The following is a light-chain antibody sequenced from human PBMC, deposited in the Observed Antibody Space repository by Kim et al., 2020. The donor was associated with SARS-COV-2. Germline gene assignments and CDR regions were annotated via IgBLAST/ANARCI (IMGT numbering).Light chain of an antibody. CDR1: KLGNRY. Sequence: SYEPTQPPSVSVSPGQTANIACSGDKLGNRYASWYQQMSGQSPVLVIYEDNKRPSGIPDRFSGSNSGNTATLTISETQSVDESDYYCQAWDGSSWVFGGGTQLTVL. J-gene: IGLJ3*02. CDR2: EDN. V-gene: IGLV3-1*01. CDR3: QAWDGSSWV.